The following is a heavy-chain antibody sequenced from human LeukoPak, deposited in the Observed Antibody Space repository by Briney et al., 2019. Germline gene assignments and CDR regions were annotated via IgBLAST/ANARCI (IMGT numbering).Heavy chain of an antibody. CDR1: GGSFSGYY. CDR2: INHSGST. V-gene: IGHV4-34*01. J-gene: IGHJ4*02. Sequence: PSETLSLTCAVYGGSFSGYYWSWIRQPPGKGLEWIGEINHSGSTNCNPSLKSRVTISVDTSKNQFSLKLSSVTAADTAVYYCARGDSSGYSGGYYYWGQGTLVTVSS. D-gene: IGHD3-22*01. CDR3: ARGDSSGYSGGYYY.